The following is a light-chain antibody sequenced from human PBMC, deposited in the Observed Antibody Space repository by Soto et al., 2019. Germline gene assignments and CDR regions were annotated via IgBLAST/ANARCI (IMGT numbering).Light chain of an antibody. CDR1: SSDVGGYNY. CDR3: SSYGDTNNFL. Sequence: QSALTQPPSASGSPGQSVTISCTGTSSDVGGYNYVSWYQQYPGKAPKLMIYEVSKRPSGVPDRFSGSKSGNTASLTVSGLQAEDEADYYCSSYGDTNNFLFGGGTKLTVL. CDR2: EVS. J-gene: IGLJ2*01. V-gene: IGLV2-8*01.